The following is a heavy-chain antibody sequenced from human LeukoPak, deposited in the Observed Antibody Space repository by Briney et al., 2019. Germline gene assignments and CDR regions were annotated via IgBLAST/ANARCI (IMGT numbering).Heavy chain of an antibody. CDR1: GFTFSSYS. Sequence: GGSLRLSCAASGFTFSSYSMNWVRQAPGKGLEWVSSISSSSSYIYYADSVKGRFTISRDNAKNSLYLQMNSLRAEDTAVYYCAREDYYDSSGNPGIDYWGQGTLVTVSS. CDR2: ISSSSSYI. CDR3: AREDYYDSSGNPGIDY. V-gene: IGHV3-21*01. D-gene: IGHD3-22*01. J-gene: IGHJ4*02.